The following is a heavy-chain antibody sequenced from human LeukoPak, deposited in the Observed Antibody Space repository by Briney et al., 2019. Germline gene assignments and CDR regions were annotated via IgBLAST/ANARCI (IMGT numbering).Heavy chain of an antibody. J-gene: IGHJ4*02. V-gene: IGHV1-24*01. CDR3: ATDVLRGIAAAGTTFGY. CDR1: GYTLTELS. D-gene: IGHD6-13*01. CDR2: FDPEDGET. Sequence: ASVKVSGKVSGYTLTELSMYWVRQAPGKGLEWMGGFDPEDGETIYAQKFQGRVTMTEDTSTDTAYMELSSLRSEDTAVYYCATDVLRGIAAAGTTFGYWGEGTLVTVSS.